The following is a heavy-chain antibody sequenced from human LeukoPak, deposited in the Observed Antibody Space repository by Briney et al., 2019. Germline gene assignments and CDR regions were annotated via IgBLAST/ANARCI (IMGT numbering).Heavy chain of an antibody. CDR3: ALLVPAAIIFDY. Sequence: SETLSLTCAVYGESFTGYFWSWIRQPPGKGLEWIGEINHSGSTNYNPSLKSRITISVDTSKNRFSLKLSSVTAADMAVYYCALLVPAAIIFDYWGQGTLVTVSS. V-gene: IGHV4-34*01. J-gene: IGHJ4*02. D-gene: IGHD2-2*02. CDR2: INHSGST. CDR1: GESFTGYF.